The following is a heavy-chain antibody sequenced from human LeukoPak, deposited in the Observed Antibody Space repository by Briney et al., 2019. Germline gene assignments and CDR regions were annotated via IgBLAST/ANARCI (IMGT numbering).Heavy chain of an antibody. CDR2: IYYGGST. J-gene: IGHJ4*02. CDR3: VRGAGGRHIDY. CDR1: GGSISSYY. Sequence: SETLCLTCTVSGGSISSYYRSWIRQPPGKGLEYVGYIYYGGSTNYNPSLGGRVTISLDTSKNQFSLKLSSVTAADTAVYYCVRGAGGRHIDYWGQGTLVTVSS. V-gene: IGHV4-59*01. D-gene: IGHD3-10*01.